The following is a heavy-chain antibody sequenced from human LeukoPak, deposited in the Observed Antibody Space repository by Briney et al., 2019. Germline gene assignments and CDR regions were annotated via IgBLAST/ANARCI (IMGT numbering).Heavy chain of an antibody. CDR3: ARVKRLRFLEWLERRNYYYYMDV. Sequence: SETLSLTCAVYGGSFSGYYWSWIRQPPGKGLEWIGEINHSGSTNYNPSLKSRVTISVDTSKNQFSLKLSSVTAADTAVYYCARVKRLRFLEWLERRNYYYYMDVWGKGTTVTVSS. D-gene: IGHD3-3*01. CDR1: GGSFSGYY. J-gene: IGHJ6*03. V-gene: IGHV4-34*01. CDR2: INHSGST.